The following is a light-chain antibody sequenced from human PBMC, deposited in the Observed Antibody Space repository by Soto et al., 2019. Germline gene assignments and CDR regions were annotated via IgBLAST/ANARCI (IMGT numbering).Light chain of an antibody. CDR3: MQALQTPWT. V-gene: IGKV1-27*01. Sequence: MTQSPSSLSASVGDRVTITCRASQGISNYLAWYQQKPGRVPKLLIYAASTLQSGVPSRFSGSGSGTDFTLKISRVEAEDVGVYYCMQALQTPWTFGQGTKVDIK. CDR1: QGISNY. J-gene: IGKJ1*01. CDR2: AAS.